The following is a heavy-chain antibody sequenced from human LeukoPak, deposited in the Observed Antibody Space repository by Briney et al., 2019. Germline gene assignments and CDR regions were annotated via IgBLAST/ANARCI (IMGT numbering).Heavy chain of an antibody. CDR3: ARDPESAAGPDYYYFYGMDA. J-gene: IGHJ6*02. D-gene: IGHD6-13*01. Sequence: GGSLRLSCAASGFTFSDYYMSWIRQAPGKGLEGISYISSRGRTIYYADSVKGRFTISRDNAKKSLYLQMNSLRAEDTAVYYCARDPESAAGPDYYYFYGMDAWGQGTTVTVSS. CDR2: ISSRGRTI. CDR1: GFTFSDYY. V-gene: IGHV3-11*01.